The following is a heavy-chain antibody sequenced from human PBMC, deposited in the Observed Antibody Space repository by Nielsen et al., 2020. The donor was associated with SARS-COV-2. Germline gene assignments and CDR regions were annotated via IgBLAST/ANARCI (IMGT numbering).Heavy chain of an antibody. D-gene: IGHD1-1*01. Sequence: GESLKISCAASGFTFSSYGMHWVRQAPSKGLEWVAVIWYDGSNKYYADSVKGRFTISRDNSKNTLYLQMNSLRAEDTAVYYCAREGGRKFFDYWGQGTLVTVSS. J-gene: IGHJ4*02. CDR2: IWYDGSNK. CDR1: GFTFSSYG. V-gene: IGHV3-33*01. CDR3: AREGGRKFFDY.